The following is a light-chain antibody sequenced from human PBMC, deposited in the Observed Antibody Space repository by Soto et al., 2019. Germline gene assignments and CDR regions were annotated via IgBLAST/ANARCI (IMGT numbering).Light chain of an antibody. J-gene: IGKJ4*01. Sequence: EIVMTQSPDTLSVSPGERATLSCRASQSIANRLAWYQQKPGQAPRLLIYGASTRATGVPARFSGSGSGTEFTLTISSLQSEDFAVYYCQQYNNWLALTFGGGTKVEIK. CDR2: GAS. V-gene: IGKV3-15*01. CDR1: QSIANR. CDR3: QQYNNWLALT.